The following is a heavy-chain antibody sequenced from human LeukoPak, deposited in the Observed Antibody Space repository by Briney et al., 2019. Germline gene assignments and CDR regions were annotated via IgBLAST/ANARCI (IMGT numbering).Heavy chain of an antibody. D-gene: IGHD6-19*01. CDR2: IYSGGST. CDR1: GFTFSDYY. V-gene: IGHV3-53*01. CDR3: ASGVFSSGWYFDY. J-gene: IGHJ4*02. Sequence: GGSLRLSCAASGFTFSDYYMSWIRQAPGKGLEWVSVIYSGGSTYYADSVKGRFTISRDNSKNTLYLQMNSLRAEDTAVYYCASGVFSSGWYFDYWGQGTLVTVSS.